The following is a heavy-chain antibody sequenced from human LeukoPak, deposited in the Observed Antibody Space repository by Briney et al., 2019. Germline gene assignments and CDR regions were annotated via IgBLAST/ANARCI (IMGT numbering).Heavy chain of an antibody. D-gene: IGHD5-24*01. CDR2: ISAYNGNT. V-gene: IGHV1-18*04. CDR1: GYTFTGYY. CDR3: ARDRRWRRDSKPRYYYYGMDV. Sequence: EASVPVSCKASGYTFTGYYMHWVRQAPGQGLEWMGWISAYNGNTIYAQKLQGRVAMTTDTSTRTVYMELRSLRSDDTAVYYCARDRRWRRDSKPRYYYYGMDVWGQGTTVTDS. J-gene: IGHJ6*02.